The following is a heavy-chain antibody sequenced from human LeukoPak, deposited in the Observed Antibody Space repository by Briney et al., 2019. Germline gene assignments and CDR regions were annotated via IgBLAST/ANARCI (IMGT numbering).Heavy chain of an antibody. CDR2: IRGSGGST. CDR3: AKDQGQYNWNLGFDY. J-gene: IGHJ4*02. Sequence: PGGSLRLSCAASGFTFSSYAMSWVRQAPGKGLEWVSAIRGSGGSTYYADSVKGRFTISRDNSKNTLYLQMNSLRAEDTAVYYCAKDQGQYNWNLGFDYWGQGTLVTVSS. V-gene: IGHV3-23*01. CDR1: GFTFSSYA. D-gene: IGHD1-1*01.